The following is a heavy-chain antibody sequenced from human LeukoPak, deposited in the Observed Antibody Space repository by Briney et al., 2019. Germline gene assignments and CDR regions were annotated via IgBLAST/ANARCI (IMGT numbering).Heavy chain of an antibody. CDR1: GFTFSSYS. CDR3: ARVSFYGDWNYVAYYYMDV. V-gene: IGHV3-21*01. D-gene: IGHD1-7*01. Sequence: GGSLRLSCAASGFTFSSYSMNWVRQAPGKGLEWVSSISSSSSYIYYADSVKGRFTISRDNAKNSLYLQMNSLRAEDTAVYYCARVSFYGDWNYVAYYYMDVWGKGTTVTVSS. J-gene: IGHJ6*03. CDR2: ISSSSSYI.